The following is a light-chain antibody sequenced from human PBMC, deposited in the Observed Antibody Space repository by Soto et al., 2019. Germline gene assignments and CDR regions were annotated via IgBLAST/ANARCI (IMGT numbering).Light chain of an antibody. J-gene: IGKJ2*01. CDR3: QQYDNWPPYT. CDR1: QDININ. V-gene: IGKV3-15*01. CDR2: SAS. Sequence: EIVMTQSPGTLSVSPGERATLSCRASQDININLAWYQQKPGQAPRLLIYSASTRAAGIPARFSGTGSETDFTLTIDSPQSEDFAVYYCQQYDNWPPYTFGQGTRLEI.